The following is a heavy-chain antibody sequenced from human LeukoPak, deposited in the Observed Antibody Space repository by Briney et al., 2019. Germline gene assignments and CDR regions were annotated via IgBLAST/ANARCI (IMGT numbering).Heavy chain of an antibody. V-gene: IGHV4-59*11. D-gene: IGHD2-2*01. CDR2: MYYTGVT. J-gene: IGHJ4*02. Sequence: SETLSLTCTVSCGSISSHYWSWIRQPPGKGLEWIGYMYYTGVTNYNPSLKSRVTISVDTSKNQFSLKLSSVTAADTAVYYCARLYCSSTSCDRMFDYWGQGILVAVSS. CDR3: ARLYCSSTSCDRMFDY. CDR1: CGSISSHY.